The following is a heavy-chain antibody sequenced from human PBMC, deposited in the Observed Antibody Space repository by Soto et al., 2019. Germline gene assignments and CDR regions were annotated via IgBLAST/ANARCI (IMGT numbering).Heavy chain of an antibody. V-gene: IGHV3-21*01. CDR1: GFTFSSYI. CDR3: ARGSPTYYYDSSGYYDY. CDR2: ISSSSSYI. D-gene: IGHD3-22*01. J-gene: IGHJ4*02. Sequence: GGSLRLSCAASGFTFSSYIMNWVRQAPGKGLEWVSSISSSSSYIYYADSVKGRFTISRDNAKNSLYLQMNSLRAEDTAVYYCARGSPTYYYDSSGYYDYWGQGTLVTVSS.